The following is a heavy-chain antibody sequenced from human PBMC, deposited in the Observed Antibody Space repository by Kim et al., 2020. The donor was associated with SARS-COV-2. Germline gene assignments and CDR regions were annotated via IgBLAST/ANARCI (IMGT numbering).Heavy chain of an antibody. Sequence: TNYTPSLKSRVTISVDTSKNQFSLKLSSVTAADTAVYYCARGQNNWFDPWGQGTLVTVSS. CDR3: ARGQNNWFDP. V-gene: IGHV4-34*01. J-gene: IGHJ5*02. CDR2: T.